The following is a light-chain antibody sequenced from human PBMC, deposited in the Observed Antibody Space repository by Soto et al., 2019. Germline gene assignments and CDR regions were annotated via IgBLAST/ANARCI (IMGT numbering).Light chain of an antibody. J-gene: IGLJ1*01. CDR2: EVS. CDR1: SSDVGGFNY. CDR3: CSYTSSSIDYV. Sequence: QSVLTQPASVSGTPGQSITISCTGTSSDVGGFNYVSWYQQHPGKAPKLMIYEVSNRPSGVSNRFSGSKSGNTASLTISGLQAEDEADYYCCSYTSSSIDYVFGTGTKLTVL. V-gene: IGLV2-14*01.